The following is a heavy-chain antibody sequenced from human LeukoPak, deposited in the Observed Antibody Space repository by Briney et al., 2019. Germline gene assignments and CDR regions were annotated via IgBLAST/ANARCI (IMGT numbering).Heavy chain of an antibody. J-gene: IGHJ4*02. Sequence: QPGGSLRLSCTASGFAVSSLAMSWVRQAPGKGLEWVSAISGSADDTYYADSVKGRFTISRDNSKSTLYLQMNSLRAEDTAVYYCAVRIAAGYWGQGTLVTVSS. D-gene: IGHD6-13*01. CDR3: AVRIAAGY. V-gene: IGHV3-23*01. CDR1: GFAVSSLA. CDR2: ISGSADDT.